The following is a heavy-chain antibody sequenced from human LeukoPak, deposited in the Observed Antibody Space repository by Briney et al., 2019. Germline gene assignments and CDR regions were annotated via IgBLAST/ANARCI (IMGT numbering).Heavy chain of an antibody. J-gene: IGHJ3*02. V-gene: IGHV3-30*02. CDR3: AKATVVQRRYDAFDI. D-gene: IGHD2-15*01. CDR2: IRYDGSNK. CDR1: GFTFSSYG. Sequence: GGSLRLSCAASGFTFSSYGMHWVRQAPGKGLEWVAFIRYDGSNKYYADSVKGRFTISRDNSKNTLYLQMSSLRAEDTAVYYCAKATVVQRRYDAFDIWGQGTMVTVSS.